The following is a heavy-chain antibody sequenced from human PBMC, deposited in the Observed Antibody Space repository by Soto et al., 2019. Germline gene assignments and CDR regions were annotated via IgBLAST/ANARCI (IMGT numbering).Heavy chain of an antibody. D-gene: IGHD6-13*01. Sequence: SETLSLTCAVSGGSISSSNWWSWVRQPPGKGLEWIGEIYHSGSTNYNPSLKSRVTISVDKSKNQFSLKLSSVTAADTAVYYCARALYSSSWYIDYYYYGMDVWGQGTTVTVSS. J-gene: IGHJ6*02. CDR1: GGSISSSNW. V-gene: IGHV4-4*02. CDR2: IYHSGST. CDR3: ARALYSSSWYIDYYYYGMDV.